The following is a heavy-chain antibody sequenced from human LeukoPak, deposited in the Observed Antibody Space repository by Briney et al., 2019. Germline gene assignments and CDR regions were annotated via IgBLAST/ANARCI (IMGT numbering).Heavy chain of an antibody. CDR1: GYSFTHYW. CDR3: ARPTSSYYDSSGYYSWYFDY. D-gene: IGHD3-22*01. Sequence: GESLKISCKGSGYSFTHYWIGWVGQMPGKGLEWMGIIYPGDSDTRYSPSFQGQVTISADKSISTAYLQWSSLTASDTAMYYCARPTSSYYDSSGYYSWYFDYWGQGTLVTVSS. J-gene: IGHJ4*02. V-gene: IGHV5-51*01. CDR2: IYPGDSDT.